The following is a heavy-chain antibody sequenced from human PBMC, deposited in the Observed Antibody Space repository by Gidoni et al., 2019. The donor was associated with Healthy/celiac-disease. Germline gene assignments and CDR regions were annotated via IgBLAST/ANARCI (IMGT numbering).Heavy chain of an antibody. CDR3: ARAVLDYDFWSGYYIPRGLDY. J-gene: IGHJ4*02. Sequence: QVQLQESGPGLVKPSQTLSLTCTVSGGSISSGDYYWSWIRQPPGNGLEWIGYIYYSGSTYYNPSLKSRVTISVDTSKNQFSLKLSSVTAADTAVYYCARAVLDYDFWSGYYIPRGLDYWGQGTLVTVSS. D-gene: IGHD3-3*01. V-gene: IGHV4-30-4*01. CDR2: IYYSGST. CDR1: GGSISSGDYY.